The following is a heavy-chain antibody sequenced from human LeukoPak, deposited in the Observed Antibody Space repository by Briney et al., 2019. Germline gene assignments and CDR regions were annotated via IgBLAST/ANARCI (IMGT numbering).Heavy chain of an antibody. J-gene: IGHJ5*02. CDR1: GFTFSDYY. CDR3: AKVSGLAARSKRNTLNWFDP. Sequence: GGSLRLSCAVSGFTFSDYYMSWIRQAPGKGLEWVSYISSSGSTIYYADSVKGRFTISRDNAKNSLYLQMNSLRAEDTAVYYCAKVSGLAARSKRNTLNWFDPWGQGTLVTVSS. V-gene: IGHV3-11*01. CDR2: ISSSGSTI. D-gene: IGHD6-6*01.